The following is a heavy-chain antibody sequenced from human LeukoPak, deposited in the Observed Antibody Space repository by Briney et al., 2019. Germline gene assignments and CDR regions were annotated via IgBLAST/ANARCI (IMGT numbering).Heavy chain of an antibody. D-gene: IGHD3-22*01. V-gene: IGHV4-59*01. Sequence: SETLSLTCSVSDGSINSYYWNWIRRPPGKGLEWIGYIYYNGNTNYSPSLKSRVTMSVDTSKNLFSLKVSSVTAADTAVYYCAREPYYDSSGADYWGQGTLVTVSS. CDR3: AREPYYDSSGADY. J-gene: IGHJ4*02. CDR1: DGSINSYY. CDR2: IYYNGNT.